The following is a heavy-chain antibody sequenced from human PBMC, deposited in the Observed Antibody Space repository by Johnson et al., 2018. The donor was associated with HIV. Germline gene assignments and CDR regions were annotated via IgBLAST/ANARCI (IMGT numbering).Heavy chain of an antibody. CDR1: AFTFSCYG. J-gene: IGHJ3*02. Sequence: QVQPVEPGGGLVQPWPSLPLSCTASAFTFSCYGLPYVRPAPGNGLAWVAVIWYDGSNKYYADSVKGRFTISRDNSKNTLYLQMNSLRAEDTAVYYCAREANAFDIWGQGTMVTVSS. CDR3: AREANAFDI. CDR2: IWYDGSNK. V-gene: IGHV3-33*01.